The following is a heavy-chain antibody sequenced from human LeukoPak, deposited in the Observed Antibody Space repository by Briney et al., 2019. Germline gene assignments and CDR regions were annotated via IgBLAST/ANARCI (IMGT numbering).Heavy chain of an antibody. D-gene: IGHD3-16*01. CDR3: ARDPAWGSFDY. Sequence: SETLSLTCTVSGGSISSSSYYWGWIRQPPGKGLEWIGSIYYSGRTYYNPSLKSRVTISLDTSKNQFSLKLNSVTAADTAVYFCARDPAWGSFDYWGQGTLVTVSS. V-gene: IGHV4-39*07. CDR2: IYYSGRT. J-gene: IGHJ4*02. CDR1: GGSISSSSYY.